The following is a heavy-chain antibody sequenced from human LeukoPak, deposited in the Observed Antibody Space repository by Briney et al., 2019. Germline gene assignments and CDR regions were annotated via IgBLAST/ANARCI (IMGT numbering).Heavy chain of an antibody. V-gene: IGHV1-3*01. CDR1: GYTFTIYA. Sequence: ASVKVSCKASGYTFTIYAMHWVRQAPGQRLEWMGWINAGNGNTKYSQKFQGRVTITRDTSASTAYMELSSLRSEDTAVYYCARGSCSSTSCFMDVWGQGTTVTVSS. D-gene: IGHD2-2*01. CDR3: ARGSCSSTSCFMDV. J-gene: IGHJ6*02. CDR2: INAGNGNT.